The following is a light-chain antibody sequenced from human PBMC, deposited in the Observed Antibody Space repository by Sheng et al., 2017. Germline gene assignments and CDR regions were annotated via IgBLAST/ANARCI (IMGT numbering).Light chain of an antibody. CDR2: DAS. CDR3: QQYGNSPVT. Sequence: EIVMTQSPATLSVSPGERATLSCRASRSVSRSYVAWYQQRPGQAPRLLIYDASTRATGIPDRFTGSGSGADFTLTITRLEPEDFAVYSCQQYGNSPVTFGLGTKVEI. V-gene: IGKV3-20*01. CDR1: RSVSRSY. J-gene: IGKJ1*01.